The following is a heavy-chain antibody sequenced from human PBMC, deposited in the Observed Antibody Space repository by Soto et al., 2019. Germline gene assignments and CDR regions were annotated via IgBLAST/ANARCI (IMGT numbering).Heavy chain of an antibody. J-gene: IGHJ4*02. D-gene: IGHD5-18*01. V-gene: IGHV4-59*01. CDR3: ARGAADTAMVQN. CDR1: GGSIRSYY. Sequence: SETLSLTCTVSGGSIRSYYWTWIRQPPGKGLEWLGYIFYSGSTFYNPSLKSRVTISIHTSKSQFSLHLTSVTAAYAAVYYCARGAADTAMVQNWDPGTLVTVSS. CDR2: IFYSGST.